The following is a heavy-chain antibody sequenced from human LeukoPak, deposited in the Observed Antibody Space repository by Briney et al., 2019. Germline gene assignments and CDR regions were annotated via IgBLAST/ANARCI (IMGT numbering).Heavy chain of an antibody. CDR1: GYSISSGYY. J-gene: IGHJ4*02. Sequence: SETLSLTCTVSGYSISSGYYWGWIRQPPGKGLEWIGSIYHSGSTYYNPSLKSRVTISVDRSKNQFSLKLSSVTAADTAVYYCARDRVSLEWELLFFDYWGQGTLVTVSS. CDR3: ARDRVSLEWELLFFDY. CDR2: IYHSGST. D-gene: IGHD1-26*01. V-gene: IGHV4-38-2*02.